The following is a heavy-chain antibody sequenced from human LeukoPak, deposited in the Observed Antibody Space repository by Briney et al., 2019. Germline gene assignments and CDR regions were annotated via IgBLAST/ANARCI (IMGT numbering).Heavy chain of an antibody. CDR3: ARVGSGYDLFDY. J-gene: IGHJ4*02. CDR2: IYHSGST. CDR1: GYSISSGYY. D-gene: IGHD5-12*01. V-gene: IGHV4-38-2*01. Sequence: SETLSLTCAVSGYSISSGYYWGWIRQPPGKGLEWIGSIYHSGSTYYNPSLKSRVTISVDTSKNQFSLKLSSVTAADTAVYYCARVGSGYDLFDYWGQGTPVTVSS.